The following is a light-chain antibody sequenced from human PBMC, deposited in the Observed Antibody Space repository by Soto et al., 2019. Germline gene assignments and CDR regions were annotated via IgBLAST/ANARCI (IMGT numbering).Light chain of an antibody. CDR2: GTA. V-gene: IGKV3-20*01. Sequence: EIVLTQSPGTLSLSPGETATLSCRASQSVSVSYFAWYQQRPGRAPRLLIYGTAIRAPGIPDRFSGSGSGTDFTLTISYLEPEDFAVYYCQQYDTSFTWTFGQGTEVEI. J-gene: IGKJ1*01. CDR3: QQYDTSFTWT. CDR1: QSVSVSY.